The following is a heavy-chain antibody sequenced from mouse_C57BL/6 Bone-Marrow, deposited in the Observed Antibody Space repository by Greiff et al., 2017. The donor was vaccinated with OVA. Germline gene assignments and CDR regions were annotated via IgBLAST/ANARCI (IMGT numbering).Heavy chain of an antibody. CDR2: IYPGSGSN. Sequence: QVQLKQPGAELVKPGASVKMSCKASGYTFTSYWITWVKQRPGQGLEWIGDIYPGSGSNNYNEKFKSKATLPVDTSASTAYMQLSSLTSEDSAVYYCARSTFTTDVGFDYWGQGTTLTVSS. D-gene: IGHD1-1*01. CDR3: ARSTFTTDVGFDY. V-gene: IGHV1-55*01. J-gene: IGHJ2*01. CDR1: GYTFTSYW.